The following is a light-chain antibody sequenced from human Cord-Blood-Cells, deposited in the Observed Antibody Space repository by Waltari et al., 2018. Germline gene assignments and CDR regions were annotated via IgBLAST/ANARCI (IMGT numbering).Light chain of an antibody. CDR2: DAS. CDR1: QDISNY. CDR3: QQYDNLPLT. V-gene: IGKV1-33*01. J-gene: IGKJ4*01. Sequence: DIQMTQSPSSLSASVGDRVTITCQASQDISNYLNWYQQKTGTAPKLLIYDASNLETGVPSRFSGSGSGTDFTFTISILQPEDIATYYCQQYDNLPLTFGGGTKVDIK.